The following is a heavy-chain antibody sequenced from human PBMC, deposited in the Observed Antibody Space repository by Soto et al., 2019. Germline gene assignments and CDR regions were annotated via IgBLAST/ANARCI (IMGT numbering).Heavy chain of an antibody. CDR3: AKDRFLEWLLLQL. Sequence: GGSLRLSCAASGFTFSSYAMSWVRQAPGKGLEWVSGISGSGGSTYYADSVKGRFTISRDNSKNTLYLQMNSLRAEDTAVYYCAKDRFLEWLLLQLWGQGTLVTVSS. CDR2: ISGSGGST. CDR1: GFTFSSYA. D-gene: IGHD3-3*01. V-gene: IGHV3-23*01. J-gene: IGHJ4*02.